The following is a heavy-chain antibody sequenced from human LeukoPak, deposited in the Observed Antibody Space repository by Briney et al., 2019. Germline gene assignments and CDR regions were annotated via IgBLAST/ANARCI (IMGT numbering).Heavy chain of an antibody. CDR2: IYHSGST. Sequence: PSETLSLTCTVSGGSISSYSWSWIRQPPGKGLEWIGYIYHSGSTNYNPSLKSRVTISVDTSKNQFSLKLTSVTAADTAVYYCARVSYYYDPDGFDFWGQGTMVAVSS. CDR1: GGSISSYS. CDR3: ARVSYYYDPDGFDF. D-gene: IGHD3-22*01. V-gene: IGHV4-59*01. J-gene: IGHJ3*01.